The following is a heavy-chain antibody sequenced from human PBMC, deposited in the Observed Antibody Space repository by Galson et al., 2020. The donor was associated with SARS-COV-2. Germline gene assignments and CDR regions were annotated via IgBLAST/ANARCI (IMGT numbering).Heavy chain of an antibody. V-gene: IGHV3-33*01. CDR1: GFTFSDHA. D-gene: IGHD6-19*01. J-gene: IGHJ4*02. CDR3: AAGAVDGTSY. CDR2: IFFDGSEK. Sequence: GESLKISCAASGFTFSDHAMHWVRQAPGKGLEWVAQIFFDGSEKYYGDSVRGRFTISRDSSKNTVYLQMNSLRADDAAVYYCAAGAVDGTSYWGQGTLVTVSS.